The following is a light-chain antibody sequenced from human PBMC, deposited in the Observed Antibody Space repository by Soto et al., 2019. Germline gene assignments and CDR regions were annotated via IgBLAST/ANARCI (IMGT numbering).Light chain of an antibody. Sequence: EIVMTQAPATLSVSPGERATLSCRPSQSVSSCLAWYQQKPGQAPRLLLYDASNRATGIPARFSGSGSGTDFTLTISSLEPEDFAVYYCQQRSNWSWTFGQGTKVDIK. CDR2: DAS. CDR1: QSVSSC. CDR3: QQRSNWSWT. V-gene: IGKV3-11*01. J-gene: IGKJ1*01.